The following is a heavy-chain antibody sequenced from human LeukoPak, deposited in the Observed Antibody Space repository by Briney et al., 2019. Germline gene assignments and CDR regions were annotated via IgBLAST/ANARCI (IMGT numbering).Heavy chain of an antibody. J-gene: IGHJ6*02. CDR1: GGSISSYY. CDR2: IYYSGST. CDR3: ARDNASPYYYYGMDV. Sequence: TAETLSLACTVSGGSISSYYGSWIRQPPGKGLEWIGYIYYSGSTNYDPSLKSRVTISVDESKNQFYLKLSSVTAADTAVYYCARDNASPYYYYGMDVWGQGTTVTVSS. V-gene: IGHV4-59*01.